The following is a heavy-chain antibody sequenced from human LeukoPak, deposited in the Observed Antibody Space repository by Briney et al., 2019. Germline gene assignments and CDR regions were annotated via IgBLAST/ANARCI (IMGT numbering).Heavy chain of an antibody. V-gene: IGHV3-23*01. CDR2: ISNSGSST. J-gene: IGHJ4*02. CDR3: AKGSSPSRPYYFDN. Sequence: GSLRLSCAASGFTFSTYAMSWVRQAPGKGLEWVSAISNSGSSTYYADYVRGRFTISRDSSKNTVYLQMNSLRADDTAVYYCAKGSSPSRPYYFDNWGQGTLVTVSS. CDR1: GFTFSTYA. D-gene: IGHD3-10*01.